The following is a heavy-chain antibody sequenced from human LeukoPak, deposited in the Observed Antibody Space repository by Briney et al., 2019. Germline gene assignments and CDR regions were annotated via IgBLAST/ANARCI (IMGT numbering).Heavy chain of an antibody. CDR3: ARVLLWFGESDCFDY. J-gene: IGHJ4*02. CDR2: IKQDGSEK. D-gene: IGHD3-10*01. Sequence: PGGSLRLSCAASGFTFSSYWMSWVRQAPGKALEWVANIKQDGSEKYYVDSVKGRFTISRDNAKNSLYLQMNSLRAEDTAVYYCARVLLWFGESDCFDYWGQGTLVTVSS. V-gene: IGHV3-7*01. CDR1: GFTFSSYW.